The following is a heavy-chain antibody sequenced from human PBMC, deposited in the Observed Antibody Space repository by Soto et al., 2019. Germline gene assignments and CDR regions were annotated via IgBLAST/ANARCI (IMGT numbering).Heavy chain of an antibody. V-gene: IGHV1-3*01. D-gene: IGHD3-10*01. CDR2: INAGNGNT. J-gene: IGHJ5*02. CDR3: AREEWFGELEEGWFDP. CDR1: GYTFTSYA. Sequence: QVQLVQSGAEVKKPGASVKVSCKASGYTFTSYAMHWVRQAPGQRLEWMGWINAGNGNTKYSQKFQGRVTITRDTSASTAYMELSSLRSEDTAVYYCAREEWFGELEEGWFDPWGQGTLVTVSS.